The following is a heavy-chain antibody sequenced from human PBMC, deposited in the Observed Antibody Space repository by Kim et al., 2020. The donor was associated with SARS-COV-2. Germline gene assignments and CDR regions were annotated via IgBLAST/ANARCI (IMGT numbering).Heavy chain of an antibody. CDR1: GFTFSSYG. V-gene: IGHV3-30*18. CDR2: ISYDGSNK. CDR3: AKPKYIAAAGTIDPLPVEYFQH. D-gene: IGHD6-13*01. J-gene: IGHJ1*01. Sequence: GGSLRLSCAASGFTFSSYGMHWVRQAPGKGLEWVAVISYDGSNKYYADSVKGRFTISRDNSKNTLYLQMNSLKAENTAVYYCAKPKYIAAAGTIDPLPVEYFQHWSQGTLVTVSS.